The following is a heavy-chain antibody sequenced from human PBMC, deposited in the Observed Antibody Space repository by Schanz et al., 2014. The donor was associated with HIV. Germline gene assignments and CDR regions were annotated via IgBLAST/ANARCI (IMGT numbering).Heavy chain of an antibody. CDR2: INPNSGGT. CDR3: ARDDVLDSLAS. J-gene: IGHJ5*02. D-gene: IGHD2-21*01. CDR1: GHPFTGYY. V-gene: IGHV1-2*02. Sequence: QVQLVQSGAEVKKPGTSVRVSCTAPGHPFTGYYIHWVRQAPGQGLEWMGWINPNSGGTNYAPKFQGRVTITADESTSTAYMELSSLRSEDTAVYYCARDDVLDSLASWGQGTLVTVSS.